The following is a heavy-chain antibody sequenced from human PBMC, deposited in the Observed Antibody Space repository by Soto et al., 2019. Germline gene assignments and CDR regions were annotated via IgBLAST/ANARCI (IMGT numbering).Heavy chain of an antibody. CDR1: GGSISSGGYY. Sequence: QVQLQESGPGLVKPSQTLSLTCTVSGGSISSGGYYWSWIRQHPGKGLEWIGYIYYSGSTYYNPSLKSRVTISVDTSKNQFSLKLSSVTAADTAVYYCARYCSGGSRFGYWYFDLWGRGTLVTVSS. D-gene: IGHD2-15*01. J-gene: IGHJ2*01. CDR3: ARYCSGGSRFGYWYFDL. V-gene: IGHV4-31*03. CDR2: IYYSGST.